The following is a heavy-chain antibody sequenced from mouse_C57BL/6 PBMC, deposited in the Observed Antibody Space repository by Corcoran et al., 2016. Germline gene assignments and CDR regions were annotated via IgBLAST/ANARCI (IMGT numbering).Heavy chain of an antibody. V-gene: IGHV1-62-2*01. D-gene: IGHD2-4*01. CDR1: GYTFTEYT. CDR3: ARHEDRGYYDYDVNYAMDY. Sequence: QVQLQQSGAELVKPGASVKLSCKASGYTFTEYTIHWVKQRSGQGLEWIGWFYPGSGSIKYNEKFKDKATLTADKSSSTVYMELSRLTSEDSAVYFCARHEDRGYYDYDVNYAMDYWGQGTSVTVSS. J-gene: IGHJ4*01. CDR2: FYPGSGSI.